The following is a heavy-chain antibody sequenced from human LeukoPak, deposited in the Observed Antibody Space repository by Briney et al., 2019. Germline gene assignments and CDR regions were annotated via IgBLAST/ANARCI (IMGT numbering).Heavy chain of an antibody. CDR2: SSSSTI. CDR3: ARDGDYGDYYYYYGMDV. J-gene: IGHJ6*02. D-gene: IGHD4-17*01. V-gene: IGHV3-48*04. Sequence: SSSSTIYYADSVKGRFTISRDNAKTSLYLQMNSLRAEDTAVYYCARDGDYGDYYYYYGMDVWGQGTTVTVSS.